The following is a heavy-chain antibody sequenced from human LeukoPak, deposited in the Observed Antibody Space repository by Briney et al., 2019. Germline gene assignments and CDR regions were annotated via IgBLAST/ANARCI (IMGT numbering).Heavy chain of an antibody. CDR3: ARGGVRGAPGG. CDR1: GGSFSGYY. J-gene: IGHJ4*02. V-gene: IGHV4-34*01. Sequence: SETLSLTCAVYGGSFSGYYWSWIRQPPGKGLEWIGEINHSGSTNYNPSLKSRVTISVDTSKNQFSLKLSSVTAADTAVYYCARGGVRGAPGGWGQGTLVTVSS. CDR2: INHSGST. D-gene: IGHD2-8*01.